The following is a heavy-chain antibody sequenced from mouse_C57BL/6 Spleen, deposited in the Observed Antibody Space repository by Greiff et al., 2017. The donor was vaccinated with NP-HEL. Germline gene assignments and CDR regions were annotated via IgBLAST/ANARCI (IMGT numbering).Heavy chain of an antibody. CDR3: ARCYYDYEWSFDY. D-gene: IGHD2-4*01. Sequence: EVHLVESGPELVKPGASVKISCKASGYSFTGYYMNWVKQSPEKSLEWIGEINPSTGGTTYNQKFKAKATLTVDKSSSTAYMQLKSLTSEDSAVYYCARCYYDYEWSFDYWGQGTTLTVSS. CDR1: GYSFTGYY. CDR2: INPSTGGT. V-gene: IGHV1-42*01. J-gene: IGHJ2*01.